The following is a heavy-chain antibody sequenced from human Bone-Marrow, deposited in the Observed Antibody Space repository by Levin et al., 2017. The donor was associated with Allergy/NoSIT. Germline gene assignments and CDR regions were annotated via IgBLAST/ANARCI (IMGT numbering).Heavy chain of an antibody. CDR3: ARATYDFWSGYYHDYYYYGMDV. J-gene: IGHJ6*02. CDR1: GGSISSYY. Sequence: SQTLSLTCTVSGGSISSYYWSWIRQPPGKGLEWIGYIYYSGSTNYNPSLKSRVTISVDTSKNQFSLKLSSVTAADTAVYYCARATYDFWSGYYHDYYYYGMDVWGQGTTVTVSS. D-gene: IGHD3-3*01. CDR2: IYYSGST. V-gene: IGHV4-59*01.